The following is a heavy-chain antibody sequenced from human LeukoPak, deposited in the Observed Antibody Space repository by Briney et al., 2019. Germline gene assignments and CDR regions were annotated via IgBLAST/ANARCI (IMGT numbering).Heavy chain of an antibody. CDR1: GFTFSSYA. CDR2: ISYDGSNK. V-gene: IGHV3-30*04. D-gene: IGHD6-13*01. CDR3: ARDRQQLSFDY. Sequence: GGSLRLSCAASGFTFSSYAMHWVRQAPGKGLEWVAVISYDGSNKYYADSVKGRFTISRDNSKNTLYLQTNSLRAEDTAVYYCARDRQQLSFDYWGQGTLVTVSS. J-gene: IGHJ4*02.